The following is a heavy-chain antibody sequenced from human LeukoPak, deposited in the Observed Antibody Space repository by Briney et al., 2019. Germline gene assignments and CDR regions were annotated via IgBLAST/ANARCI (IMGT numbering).Heavy chain of an antibody. CDR2: IIPIFGTA. CDR3: ARDLGSSSPPGG. D-gene: IGHD6-6*01. Sequence: WMGGIIPIFGTANYAQKFQGRVTITTDESTSTAYMELSSLRSEDTAVYYCARDLGSSSPPGGWGQGTLVTVFS. J-gene: IGHJ4*02. V-gene: IGHV1-69*05.